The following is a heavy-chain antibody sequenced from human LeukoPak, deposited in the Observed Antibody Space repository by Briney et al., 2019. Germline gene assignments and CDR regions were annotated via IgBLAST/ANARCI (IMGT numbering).Heavy chain of an antibody. D-gene: IGHD3-10*01. CDR3: ASPYGSDSYFQIWFDP. V-gene: IGHV3-48*03. CDR1: GFTFSNFE. J-gene: IGHJ5*02. Sequence: GGSLRLSCAASGFTFSNFEMNWVRQAPGKGLEWISFISGSGRTVYYADSVKGRFTISRDNAKNSLYLQMNSLRAEDTAVYYCASPYGSDSYFQIWFDPWGQGTLVTVSS. CDR2: ISGSGRTV.